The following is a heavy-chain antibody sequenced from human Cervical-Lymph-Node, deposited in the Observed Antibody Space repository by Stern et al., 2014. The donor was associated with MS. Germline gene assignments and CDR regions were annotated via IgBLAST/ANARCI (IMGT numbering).Heavy chain of an antibody. CDR1: GFTFSSYG. CDR2: ISYDGSNK. J-gene: IGHJ4*02. Sequence: QVQLGQSGGGVVQPGRSLRLSCAASGFTFSSYGMHWVRQAPGKGLEWVAVISYDGSNKYYADSVKGRFTISRDNSKNTLYLQMNSLRAEDTAVYYCAKNDHDYSNHPFDYWGQGTLVTVSS. CDR3: AKNDHDYSNHPFDY. V-gene: IGHV3-30*18. D-gene: IGHD4-11*01.